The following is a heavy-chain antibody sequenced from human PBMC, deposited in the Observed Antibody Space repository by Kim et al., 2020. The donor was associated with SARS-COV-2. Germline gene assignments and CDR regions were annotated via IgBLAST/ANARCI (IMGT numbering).Heavy chain of an antibody. CDR1: GYTFTGYY. D-gene: IGHD3-9*01. CDR3: ARGPFGDILPGYPEQLALDY. CDR2: INPNSGGT. J-gene: IGHJ4*02. Sequence: ASVKVSCKASGYTFTGYYIHWVRQAPGQGLEWMGRINPNSGGTNYAQKFQGRVAMTRDTSISTAYMELSRLRSDDTVVYYCARGPFGDILPGYPEQLALDYWGQGILVTVSS. V-gene: IGHV1-2*05.